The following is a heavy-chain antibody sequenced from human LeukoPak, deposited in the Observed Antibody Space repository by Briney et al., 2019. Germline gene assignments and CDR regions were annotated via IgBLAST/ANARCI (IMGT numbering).Heavy chain of an antibody. J-gene: IGHJ5*02. V-gene: IGHV6-1*01. Sequence: SQTLSLTCALSGDSVSINSAAWNWIRQSPSRGLEWLGRTYYRSKWYNDYAVSVESRITINPDISKNQFSLQLNSVTPEDRAVYYCARDVRRVVGAWGQGTLVTVSS. CDR2: TYYRSKWYN. CDR1: GDSVSINSAA. CDR3: ARDVRRVVGA. D-gene: IGHD2-15*01.